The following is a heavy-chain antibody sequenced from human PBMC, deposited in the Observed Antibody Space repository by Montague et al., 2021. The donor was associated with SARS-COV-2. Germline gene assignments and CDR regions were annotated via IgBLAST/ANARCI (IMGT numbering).Heavy chain of an antibody. CDR1: GDSIGSSSYY. V-gene: IGHV4-39*01. J-gene: IGHJ1*01. Sequence: SETLSLTCTVPGDSIGSSSYYWGWIRQPPGKGLEWIGSIYHDGNTYYNPSLKTRVSLSIDERKNLFSLKFYSVTVADTAVYSCARGPKMGGSGYYYNWGQGILVTVSS. CDR2: IYHDGNT. D-gene: IGHD3-22*01. CDR3: ARGPKMGGSGYYYN.